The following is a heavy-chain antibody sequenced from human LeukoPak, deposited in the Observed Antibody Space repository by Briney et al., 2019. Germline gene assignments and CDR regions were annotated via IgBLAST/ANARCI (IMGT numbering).Heavy chain of an antibody. CDR3: ARDIGMLWFGELFHNWFDP. D-gene: IGHD3-10*01. CDR1: GGTFSSYA. Sequence: SVKVSCKASGGTFSSYAISWVRQAPGQGLEWMGRIIPIFGTANYAQKFQGRVTITTDESTNTAYMELSSLRSEDTAVYYCARDIGMLWFGELFHNWFDPWGQGTLVTVSS. J-gene: IGHJ5*02. CDR2: IIPIFGTA. V-gene: IGHV1-69*05.